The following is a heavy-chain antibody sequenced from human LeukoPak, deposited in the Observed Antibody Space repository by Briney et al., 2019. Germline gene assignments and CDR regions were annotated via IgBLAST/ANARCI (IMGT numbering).Heavy chain of an antibody. D-gene: IGHD2-2*01. Sequence: SETLSLICTVSGGSISSSSYYWGWIRQPPGKGLEWIGSIYYSGSTYYHPSLKSRVTISVDTSKNQFSLKLSSVTTADTAVYYCARGKDCSSTSCRNRFDPWGQGTLVTVSS. V-gene: IGHV4-39*07. J-gene: IGHJ5*02. CDR3: ARGKDCSSTSCRNRFDP. CDR2: IYYSGST. CDR1: GGSISSSSYY.